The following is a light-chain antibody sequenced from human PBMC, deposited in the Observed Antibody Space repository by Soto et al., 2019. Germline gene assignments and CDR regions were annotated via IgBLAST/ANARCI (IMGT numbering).Light chain of an antibody. CDR1: QSVSSN. CDR2: GAS. Sequence: EIVMTQSLGTLSVSPGERATLSCRASQSVSSNLAWYQQKPGQAPRLLIYGASTRATGIPARFSGSGSETEFTLTISSLQSEDFAVYYCQQFYNWPRTFGQGTKVEIK. CDR3: QQFYNWPRT. V-gene: IGKV3-15*01. J-gene: IGKJ1*01.